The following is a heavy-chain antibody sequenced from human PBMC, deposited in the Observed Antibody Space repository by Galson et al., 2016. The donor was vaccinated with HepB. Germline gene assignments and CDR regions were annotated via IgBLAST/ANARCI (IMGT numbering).Heavy chain of an antibody. D-gene: IGHD1-26*01. CDR2: IYGTENI. Sequence: LSLTCPVSGGSISGYYWTWIRQSAGGGLEWLGRIYGTENIRYNPSLESRASMSLDMSKSQISLEVRSVTAADTAVYYCARGAPLGDYYHYMDVWGKGTSVTVSS. V-gene: IGHV4-4*07. CDR1: GGSISGYY. CDR3: ARGAPLGDYYHYMDV. J-gene: IGHJ6*03.